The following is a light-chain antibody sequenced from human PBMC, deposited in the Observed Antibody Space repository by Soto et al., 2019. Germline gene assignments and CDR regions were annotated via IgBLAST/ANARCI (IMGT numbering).Light chain of an antibody. CDR3: SSYTTTKTLV. J-gene: IGLJ2*01. CDR1: SSDVGGYNY. V-gene: IGLV2-14*01. CDR2: EVS. Sequence: QSALTQPASVSGSPGQSITISCTGSSSDVGGYNYVSWYQQHPDKAPKLMIYEVSNRPSGVSTRFSGSKSGNTASLTISGLQAEDEADYYCSSYTTTKTLVFGGGTKLTVL.